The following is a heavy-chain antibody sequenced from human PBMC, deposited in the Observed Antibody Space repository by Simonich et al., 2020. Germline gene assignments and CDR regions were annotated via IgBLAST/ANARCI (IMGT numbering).Heavy chain of an antibody. Sequence: QVQLVQSVAEVKKPGASVKVSCKASGYTFPGYYLHWVRQAPGQGLEWMGWINPNSGGTNYAQKFQGRVTMTRDTSISTAYMELSRLRSDDTAVDYCARVSGGTAMVASTFDIWGQGTMVTVSS. CDR2: INPNSGGT. CDR1: GYTFPGYY. D-gene: IGHD5-18*01. J-gene: IGHJ3*02. CDR3: ARVSGGTAMVASTFDI. V-gene: IGHV1-2*02.